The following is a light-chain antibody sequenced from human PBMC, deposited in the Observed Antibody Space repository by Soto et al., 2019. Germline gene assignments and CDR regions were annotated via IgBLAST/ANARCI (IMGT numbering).Light chain of an antibody. CDR2: DAS. V-gene: IGKV3-20*01. Sequence: ILLTQSPGTLSLSPGERATLSCRASQSVSSSYLAWYQQKPGQAPRLLIYDASNRATGIPARFSGSGSGTDFTLTISRLEPEDFAVYFCQQYDDWLRLTFGGGTKVDI. CDR3: QQYDDWLRLT. J-gene: IGKJ4*01. CDR1: QSVSSSY.